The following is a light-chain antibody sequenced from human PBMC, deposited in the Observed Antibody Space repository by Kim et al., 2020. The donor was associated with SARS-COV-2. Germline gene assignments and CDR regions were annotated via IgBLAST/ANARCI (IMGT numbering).Light chain of an antibody. CDR2: DAS. V-gene: IGKV3-11*01. CDR3: QQRSNWPPGKT. Sequence: PGERTTLSCSASQSVSGYLAWYQQQPGQAPRLLIYDASNWATGIPARFSGSGSGTDFTLTISSLEPEDFAVYYCQQRSNWPPGKTFGGGTKVDIK. CDR1: QSVSGY. J-gene: IGKJ4*01.